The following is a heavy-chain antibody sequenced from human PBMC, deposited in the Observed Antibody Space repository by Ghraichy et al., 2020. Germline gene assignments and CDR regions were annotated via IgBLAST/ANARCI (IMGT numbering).Heavy chain of an antibody. CDR3: ARGTLKRWLQLPYYFDY. Sequence: SETLSLTCAVYGGSFSGYYWSWIRQPPGKGLEWIGEINHSGSTNYNPSHKSRVTISVDTSKNKFSLKLSSVTAADTAVYYCARGTLKRWLQLPYYFDYWGQVTLVTVSS. CDR1: GGSFSGYY. V-gene: IGHV4-34*01. D-gene: IGHD5-24*01. CDR2: INHSGST. J-gene: IGHJ4*02.